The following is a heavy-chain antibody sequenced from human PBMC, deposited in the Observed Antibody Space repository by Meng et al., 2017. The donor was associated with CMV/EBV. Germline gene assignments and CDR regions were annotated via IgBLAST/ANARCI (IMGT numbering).Heavy chain of an antibody. J-gene: IGHJ4*02. D-gene: IGHD3-9*01. V-gene: IGHV4-39*07. CDR3: ARDPPYYDILTGYLPSYYFDY. Sequence: SETLSLTCTVSGGSISSSSYYWGWIRRPPGKGLEWIGSIYYSGSTYYNPSLKSRVTISVDTSKNQFSLKLSSVTAADTAVYYCARDPPYYDILTGYLPSYYFDYWGQGTLVTVSS. CDR1: GGSISSSSYY. CDR2: IYYSGST.